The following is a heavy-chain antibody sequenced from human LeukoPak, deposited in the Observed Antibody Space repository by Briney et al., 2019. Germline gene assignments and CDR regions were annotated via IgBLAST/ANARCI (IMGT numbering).Heavy chain of an antibody. CDR3: ARGSYYSNYFDY. CDR2: ISGSGGST. CDR1: GFTFSSYA. Sequence: GGSLRLSCAASGFTFSSYAMSWVRRAPGKGLEWVSAISGSGGSTYYADSVKGRFTISRDNSKNTLCLQMNSLRAEDTAVYYCARGSYYSNYFDYWGQGTLVTVSS. D-gene: IGHD1-26*01. J-gene: IGHJ4*02. V-gene: IGHV3-23*01.